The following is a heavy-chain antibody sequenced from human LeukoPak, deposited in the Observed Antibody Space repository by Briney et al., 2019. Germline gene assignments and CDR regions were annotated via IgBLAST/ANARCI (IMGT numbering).Heavy chain of an antibody. CDR1: GFTFRSYG. Sequence: HAGGSLRLSCAASGFTFRSYGMHWVRQAPGKGLEWVALIWYDGSNKYYADSVKGRFTISRDNSKNTLYLQMNSLRAEDTAAYYCATLRGGDRSSWYSDYWGQGTLVTVSS. CDR2: IWYDGSNK. CDR3: ATLRGGDRSSWYSDY. D-gene: IGHD6-13*01. V-gene: IGHV3-33*01. J-gene: IGHJ4*02.